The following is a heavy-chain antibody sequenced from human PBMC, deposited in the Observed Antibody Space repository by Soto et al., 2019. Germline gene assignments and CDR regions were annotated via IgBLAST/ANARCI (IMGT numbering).Heavy chain of an antibody. J-gene: IGHJ4*02. V-gene: IGHV1-18*01. D-gene: IGHD6-13*01. CDR3: ARDLAAAGPFDY. CDR2: ISAYNGNT. CDR1: GYTFTSYA. Sequence: QVQLVQSGAEVKKPGASVKVSGKTSGYTFTSYAISWVRQAPGQGLEWMGWISAYNGNTHYAQKLQGRVTMTTDTSTSTAYMELRSLRSDDTAVYYCARDLAAAGPFDYWGQGTLVTVSS.